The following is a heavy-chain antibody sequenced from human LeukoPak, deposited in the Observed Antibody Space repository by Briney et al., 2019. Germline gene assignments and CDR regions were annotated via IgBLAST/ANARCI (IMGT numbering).Heavy chain of an antibody. CDR3: AREGVVKGYFDY. Sequence: SETLSLTCTVSGGSINSDYWSWLRQPPGKGLEWIAYIHYSGSTNYNPSLKSRATISLDTSNNQFSLKLSSVTAADTAVYYCAREGVVKGYFDYWGQGTLVTVSS. J-gene: IGHJ4*02. D-gene: IGHD3-3*01. CDR1: GGSINSDY. V-gene: IGHV4-59*01. CDR2: IHYSGST.